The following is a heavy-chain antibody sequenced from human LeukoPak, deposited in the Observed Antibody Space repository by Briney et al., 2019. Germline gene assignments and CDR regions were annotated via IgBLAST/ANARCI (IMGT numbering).Heavy chain of an antibody. D-gene: IGHD4-23*01. CDR2: ISHSGSP. CDR1: GGPFRGFF. CDR3: ARGIFYGGRNQYIWFDL. Sequence: SETLSLTCAVYGGPFRGFFWSWIRQAPGKGLEWIGEISHSGSPNYNPSLKSRITISVATSKRQFSLRLTSVTAADTAVYYCARGIFYGGRNQYIWFDLWGQGTLVTVSS. V-gene: IGHV4-34*01. J-gene: IGHJ5*02.